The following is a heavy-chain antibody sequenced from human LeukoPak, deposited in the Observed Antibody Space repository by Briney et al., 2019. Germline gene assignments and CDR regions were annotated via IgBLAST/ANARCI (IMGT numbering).Heavy chain of an antibody. CDR3: TRRAYCGDDCYSGLDY. CDR2: IRRKTNNDAT. Sequence: GGPLKPSWEASGFTFRGFVIHWAGQPSGKGLEWFGRIRRKTNNDATAYAASVKGRFTIYRDDSKNVAYLQMNSLKIEDTAVYFCTRRAYCGDDCYSGLDYWGQGTLVTVSS. V-gene: IGHV3-73*01. J-gene: IGHJ4*02. CDR1: GFTFRGFV. D-gene: IGHD2-21*02.